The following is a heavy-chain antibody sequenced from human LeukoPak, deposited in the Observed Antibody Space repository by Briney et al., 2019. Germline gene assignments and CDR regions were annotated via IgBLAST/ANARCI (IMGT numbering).Heavy chain of an antibody. Sequence: SETLSLTCTVSGGSISSSSYYWGWIRQPPGKGLEWIGSIYYSGSTYYNPSLKRRVTISVDTSKNQFSLKLSSVTAADTAVYYCARGRVITIFGVATGGNWFDPWGQGTWSPSPQ. V-gene: IGHV4-39*07. CDR2: IYYSGST. J-gene: IGHJ5*02. CDR3: ARGRVITIFGVATGGNWFDP. D-gene: IGHD3-3*01. CDR1: GGSISSSSYY.